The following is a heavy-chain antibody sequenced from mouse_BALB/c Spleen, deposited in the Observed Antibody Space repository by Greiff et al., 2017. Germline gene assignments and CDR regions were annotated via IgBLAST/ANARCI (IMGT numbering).Heavy chain of an antibody. CDR2: IRSKSNNYAT. V-gene: IGHV10-1*02. Sequence: VQLKESGGGLVQPKGSLKLSCAASGFTFNTYAMNWVRQAPGKGLEWVARIRSKSNNYATYYADSVKDRFTISRDDSQSMLYLQMNNLKTEDTAMYYCVRHDGYWFAYWGQGTLVTVSA. CDR3: VRHDGYWFAY. CDR1: GFTFNTYA. J-gene: IGHJ3*01. D-gene: IGHD2-3*01.